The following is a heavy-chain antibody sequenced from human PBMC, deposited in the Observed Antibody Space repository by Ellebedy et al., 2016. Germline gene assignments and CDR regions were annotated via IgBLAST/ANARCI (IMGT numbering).Heavy chain of an antibody. CDR2: ISTTSSVI. D-gene: IGHD2-2*01. Sequence: GGSLRLXCEAPGFTFDDFYMSWIRQSPGKALDWVSYISTTSSVIYYADSVKGRFTISRDNTKSSLFLQMNSLSPEDTAIYYCARGVIPAAICPPSGYWGQGTLVTVSS. CDR3: ARGVIPAAICPPSGY. CDR1: GFTFDDFY. J-gene: IGHJ4*02. V-gene: IGHV3-11*01.